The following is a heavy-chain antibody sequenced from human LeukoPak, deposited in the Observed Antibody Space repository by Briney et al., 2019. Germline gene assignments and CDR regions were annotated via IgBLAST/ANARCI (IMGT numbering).Heavy chain of an antibody. V-gene: IGHV1-2*02. Sequence: ASVKVSCKASGYTFIGYSIYWVRQAPGQGLEWMGRIDPDSGVTDYAQKFQDRVTVTSDTSINTVYMELSRLRSDDTAVYYCARDKSIGWERYPPDYWGQGTLVTVSS. D-gene: IGHD1-26*01. CDR2: IDPDSGVT. CDR3: ARDKSIGWERYPPDY. CDR1: GYTFIGYS. J-gene: IGHJ4*02.